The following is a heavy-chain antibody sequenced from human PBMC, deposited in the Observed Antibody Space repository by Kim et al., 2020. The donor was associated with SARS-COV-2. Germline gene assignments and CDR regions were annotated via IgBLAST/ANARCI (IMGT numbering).Heavy chain of an antibody. V-gene: IGHV3-7*03. CDR3: ARASHSLGNSGYGWGFYY. D-gene: IGHD5-12*01. CDR1: GFTFTGYW. CDR2: INPDGTET. Sequence: GGSLRLSCAASGFTFTGYWMTWVRQAPGKGLEWVANINPDGTETYYVDSVKGRFTISRDNAKNSLYLQMNSLRAEDTAVYYCARASHSLGNSGYGWGFYYWGQGALVTVSS. J-gene: IGHJ4*02.